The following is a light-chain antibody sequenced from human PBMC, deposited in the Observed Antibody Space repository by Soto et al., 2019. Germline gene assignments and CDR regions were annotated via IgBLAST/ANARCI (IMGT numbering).Light chain of an antibody. J-gene: IGKJ1*01. CDR1: QTISSW. V-gene: IGKV1-5*03. CDR3: QHYNSYSDA. CDR2: KAS. Sequence: DIQMTQSPSTLSGSVGDRVTITCRASQTISSWLAWYQQKPGKAPKLLIYKASTLKSGVPSRLSASGSGTEFTLTISSLQPDDFATYYCQHYNSYSDAFGQGTKVDI.